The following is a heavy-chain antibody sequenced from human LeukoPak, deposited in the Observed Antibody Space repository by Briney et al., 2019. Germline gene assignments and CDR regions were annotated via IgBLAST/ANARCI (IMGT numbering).Heavy chain of an antibody. V-gene: IGHV3-30*04. CDR1: GFTFSTYA. Sequence: GGSLRLSCAASGFTFSTYAMHWVRQAPGKGLEWVAVISYDGSSKYYADSVKGRFTISRDNSKNTLHLQMNSLRAEDTAVYYCARGGYYGSGRYYFDSWGQGTLVTVSS. CDR2: ISYDGSSK. D-gene: IGHD3-3*01. CDR3: ARGGYYGSGRYYFDS. J-gene: IGHJ4*02.